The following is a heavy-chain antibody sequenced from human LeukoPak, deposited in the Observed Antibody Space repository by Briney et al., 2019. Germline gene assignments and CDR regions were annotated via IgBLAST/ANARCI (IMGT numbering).Heavy chain of an antibody. CDR2: ISSSSSYI. Sequence: GGSLRLSCAASGFTFSSYSMNWVRQAPGKGLEWVSSISSSSSYIYYADSVKGRFTISRDNAKNSLYLQMNSLRAEDTAVYYCARAHDFWSGSDYWGQGTLVTVSS. D-gene: IGHD3-3*01. CDR3: ARAHDFWSGSDY. J-gene: IGHJ4*02. V-gene: IGHV3-21*01. CDR1: GFTFSSYS.